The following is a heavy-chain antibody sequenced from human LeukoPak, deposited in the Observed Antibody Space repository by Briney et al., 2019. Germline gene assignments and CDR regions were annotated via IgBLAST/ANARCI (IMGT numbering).Heavy chain of an antibody. CDR2: ISVYDANT. V-gene: IGHV1-18*01. J-gene: IGHJ5*02. CDR1: GYSFTSSA. Sequence: ASVKVSRRASGYSFTSSAISWVRQAPGQGLEWMGWISVYDANTKYAQKFQGRVTMTTDTSTSIAYMELRSLRSDDTALYCCARDSSTWSEGLNWFDPWGQGTLVTVSS. D-gene: IGHD6-13*01. CDR3: ARDSSTWSEGLNWFDP.